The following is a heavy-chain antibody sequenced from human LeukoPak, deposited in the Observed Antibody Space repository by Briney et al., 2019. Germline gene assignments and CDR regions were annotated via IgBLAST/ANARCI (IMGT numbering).Heavy chain of an antibody. CDR1: GFTVSSNY. J-gene: IGHJ6*03. CDR2: IYSGGST. V-gene: IGHV3-66*02. CDR3: ARDWNYSYYYYMDV. Sequence: GGSLRLSCAASGFTVSSNYMSWVRQAPGKGLEWVSVIYSGGSTYDADSVKGRFTISRDNSKNTLYLQMNSLRAEDTAVYYCARDWNYSYYYYMDVWGKGTTVTVSS. D-gene: IGHD1-1*01.